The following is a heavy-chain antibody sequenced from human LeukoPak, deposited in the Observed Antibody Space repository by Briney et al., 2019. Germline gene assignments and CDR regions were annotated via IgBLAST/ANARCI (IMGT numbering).Heavy chain of an antibody. CDR1: GGSISSGGYY. CDR3: ARIRGSYYFRDRYYFDY. CDR2: IYYSGST. J-gene: IGHJ4*02. D-gene: IGHD1-26*01. Sequence: SETLSLTCTVSGGSISSGGYYWSWIRQHPGKGLEWIGYIYYSGSTYYNPSLKSRVTISVDTSKNQFSLKLSSVTAVDTAVYYCARIRGSYYFRDRYYFDYWGQGTLVTVSS. V-gene: IGHV4-31*03.